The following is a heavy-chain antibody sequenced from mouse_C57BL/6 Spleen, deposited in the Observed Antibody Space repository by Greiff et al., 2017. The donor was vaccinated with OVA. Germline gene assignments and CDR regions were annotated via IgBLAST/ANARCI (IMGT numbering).Heavy chain of an antibody. CDR2: ISSGSSTI. V-gene: IGHV5-17*01. J-gene: IGHJ4*01. CDR3: AGDGNYEKYAMDY. CDR1: GFTFSDYG. Sequence: EVMLVESGGGLVKPGGSLKLSCAASGFTFSDYGMHWVRQAPEKGLEWVAYISSGSSTIYYADTVKGRFTISRDNAKNTLFLQMTSLRSEDTAMYYCAGDGNYEKYAMDYWVKEPQSPSPQ. D-gene: IGHD2-1*01.